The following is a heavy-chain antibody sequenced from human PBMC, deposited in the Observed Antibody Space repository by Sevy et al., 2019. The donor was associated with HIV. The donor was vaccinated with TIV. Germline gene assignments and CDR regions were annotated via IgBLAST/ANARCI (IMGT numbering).Heavy chain of an antibody. CDR2: LSFGCGEI. D-gene: IGHD2-8*01. V-gene: IGHV3-23*01. J-gene: IGHJ4*02. CDR1: GFTFSKYS. CDR3: AREGCTKPHDY. Sequence: GGSLRLSCAASGFTFSKYSMSWVRQPPGKGLEWVSTLSFGCGEINYADSVKGRLTISEDNSKSSVYLQMNNLRPEDTAVYYCAREGCTKPHDYWGQGTLVTVSS.